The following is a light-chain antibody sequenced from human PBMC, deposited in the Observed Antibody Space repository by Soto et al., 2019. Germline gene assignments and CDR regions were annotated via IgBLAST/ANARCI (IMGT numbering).Light chain of an antibody. V-gene: IGKV3-20*01. CDR2: GAS. CDR1: QSVRSNY. J-gene: IGKJ2*01. CDR3: QQYGSPPYT. Sequence: EIVLTQSPGTLSLSPGERATLSCRASQSVRSNYLAWYQQKPGQTPRLLIYGASSRATGIPDRFSGSGSGTDFTLTISTLEPEDFAVYYCQQYGSPPYTFGQGTKLEIK.